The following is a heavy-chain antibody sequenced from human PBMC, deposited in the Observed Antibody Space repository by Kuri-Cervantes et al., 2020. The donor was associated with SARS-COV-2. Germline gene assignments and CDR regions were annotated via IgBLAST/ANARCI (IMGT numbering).Heavy chain of an antibody. CDR3: ARAVGSPVEMATKAAGNYFDY. V-gene: IGHV4-39*07. J-gene: IGHJ4*02. D-gene: IGHD5-24*01. CDR2: IYHSGST. Sequence: SETLSLTCTVSGGPISSSSYYWGWIRQPPGKGLEWIGSIYHSGSTYYNPSLKSRVAISVDRSKNQFSLKLSSVTAADTAVYYCARAVGSPVEMATKAAGNYFDYWGQGTLVTVSS. CDR1: GGPISSSSYY.